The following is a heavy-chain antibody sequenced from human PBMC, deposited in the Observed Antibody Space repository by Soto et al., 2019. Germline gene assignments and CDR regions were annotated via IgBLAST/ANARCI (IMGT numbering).Heavy chain of an antibody. CDR1: GFSFSSYG. CDR3: ARDPQTPYIVLMVYAINAFDI. D-gene: IGHD2-8*01. V-gene: IGHV3-33*01. CDR2: IWYDGSNK. Sequence: PGGSLRLSCAASGFSFSSYGMHWVRQAPGKGLEWVALIWYDGSNKYYADSVKGRFAISRDNSKNTLYLVMNSLRAEDTAVYYCARDPQTPYIVLMVYAINAFDIWGQGTMVTVSS. J-gene: IGHJ3*02.